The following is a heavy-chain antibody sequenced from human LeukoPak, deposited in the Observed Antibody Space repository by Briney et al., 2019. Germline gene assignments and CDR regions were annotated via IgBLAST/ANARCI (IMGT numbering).Heavy chain of an antibody. D-gene: IGHD6-6*01. CDR1: GFTFSSYA. CDR3: AKDPVGSSSSQRLGY. CDR2: ISGSGGST. V-gene: IGHV3-23*01. Sequence: PGGSLRLSCAASGFTFSSYAMSWVRQAPGKGLEWVSAISGSGGSTYYADSVKGRFTSSRDNSKNTLYLQMNSLRAEDTAVYYCAKDPVGSSSSQRLGYWGQGTLVTVSS. J-gene: IGHJ4*02.